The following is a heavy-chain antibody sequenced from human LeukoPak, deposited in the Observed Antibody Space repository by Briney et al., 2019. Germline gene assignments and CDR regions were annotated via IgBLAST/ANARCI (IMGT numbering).Heavy chain of an antibody. CDR1: GDTVSRNGAG. CDR3: ARDHHYYDAGRELDY. D-gene: IGHD3-10*01. J-gene: IGHJ4*02. V-gene: IGHV6-1*01. CDR2: TYYRSKWYN. Sequence: TSQTLSLTCVISGDTVSRNGAGWHWIRQSPSRGLEWLGNTYYRSKWYNDYAGSGKSRLTINADTSKNHFSVKLKSVTPEDTAVYYCARDHHYYDAGRELDYWGQGTLVTVSS.